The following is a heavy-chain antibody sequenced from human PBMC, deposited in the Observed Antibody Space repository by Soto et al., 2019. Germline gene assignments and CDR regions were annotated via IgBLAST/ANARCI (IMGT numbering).Heavy chain of an antibody. CDR1: GFTFSSYA. Sequence: QVQLVESGGGVVQPGRSLRLSCAASGFTFSSYAMHWVRQAPGKGLEWVAVISYDGSKKYYADSVKGRFTISRDNSKNTLYLQMNSLRAEDTAVYYCASSPEVFYSFDYWGQGTLVTVSS. J-gene: IGHJ4*02. CDR2: ISYDGSKK. CDR3: ASSPEVFYSFDY. D-gene: IGHD2-8*01. V-gene: IGHV3-30-3*01.